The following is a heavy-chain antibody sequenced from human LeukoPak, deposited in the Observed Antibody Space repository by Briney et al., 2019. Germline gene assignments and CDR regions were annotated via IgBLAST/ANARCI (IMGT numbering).Heavy chain of an antibody. V-gene: IGHV3-48*01. CDR3: ARRSYGTVFDF. CDR1: GFTFTDYS. D-gene: IGHD5-18*01. CDR2: ISTSSITT. J-gene: IGHJ4*02. Sequence: GGSLRLSCAASGFTFTDYSMNWVRQAPGKGLEWVSYISTSSITTYYADSVKGRFTISRDNANNSLSLQMSSLRAADTAAYYCARRSYGTVFDFWGQGTLVTVSS.